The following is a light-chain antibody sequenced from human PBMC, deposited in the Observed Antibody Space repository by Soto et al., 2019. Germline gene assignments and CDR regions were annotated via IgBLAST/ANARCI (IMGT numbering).Light chain of an antibody. J-gene: IGKJ1*01. CDR2: DAS. CDR3: QQRSDFWT. Sequence: DIVLAQSPATLSLSPGERATLSCKASQSVSSYLAWYQQKPGQAPRPVIYDASKRATGIPARFSGSGSGTDFTPTTSRREPEDFAVYYCQQRSDFWTFGQGTTVDIK. V-gene: IGKV3-11*01. CDR1: QSVSSY.